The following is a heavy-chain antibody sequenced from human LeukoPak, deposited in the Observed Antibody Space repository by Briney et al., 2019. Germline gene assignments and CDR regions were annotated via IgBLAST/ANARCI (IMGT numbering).Heavy chain of an antibody. Sequence: SVKVSCKASGGTFSSYAISWVRQAPGQRLEWMGGIIPIFGTANYAQKFQGRVTITADESTSTAYMELSSLRSEDTAVYYCARDRGWLRPSPYYYYGMDVWGKGTTVTVSS. CDR2: IIPIFGTA. V-gene: IGHV1-69*13. J-gene: IGHJ6*04. CDR1: GGTFSSYA. D-gene: IGHD5-12*01. CDR3: ARDRGWLRPSPYYYYGMDV.